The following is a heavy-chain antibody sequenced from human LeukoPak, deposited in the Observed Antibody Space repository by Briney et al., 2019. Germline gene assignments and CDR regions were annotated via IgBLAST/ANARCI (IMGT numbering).Heavy chain of an antibody. D-gene: IGHD3-10*01. CDR1: GYTLTGCY. V-gene: IGHV1-2*02. Sequence: GASVKVSCRASGYTLTGCYMHWVRQAPGQGLEWMGWINPNSGGTGCAQKFQGRVTVARDTSIGTAYMELSRLRSDDTAVYYCARVNYYYGSGSYSYYYGMDVWGQGTTVTVSS. CDR3: ARVNYYYGSGSYSYYYGMDV. J-gene: IGHJ6*02. CDR2: INPNSGGT.